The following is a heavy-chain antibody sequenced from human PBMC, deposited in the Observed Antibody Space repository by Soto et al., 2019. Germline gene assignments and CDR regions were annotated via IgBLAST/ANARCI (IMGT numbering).Heavy chain of an antibody. D-gene: IGHD6-19*01. J-gene: IGHJ4*02. CDR1: GGSVSSGSYY. CDR3: ARDRGWYRNFDY. CDR2: IYYSGST. Sequence: QVQLQESGPGLVKPSETLSLTCTVSGGSVSSGSYYWSWIRQPPGKGLEWIGYIYYSGSTNYNPSLKSRVTISVDTSNNHFSLKLSSVTAADTAVYYCARDRGWYRNFDYWGQGTLVTVSS. V-gene: IGHV4-61*01.